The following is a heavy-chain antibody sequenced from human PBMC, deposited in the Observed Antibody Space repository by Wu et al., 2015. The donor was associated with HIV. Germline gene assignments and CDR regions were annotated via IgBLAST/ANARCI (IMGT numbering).Heavy chain of an antibody. Sequence: QVQLVQSGAEVKKPGASVKLSCKTSGYTFTGYYIHWVRQAPGQGLEWMGWINPDSGDTKFAQTFKDRVTMTRDTSTTTVNLVLASLRYNDTATYYCARDWQYQVTFGDFYMDIWGNGTTVIVS. CDR3: ARDWQYQVTFGDFYMDI. V-gene: IGHV1-2*02. CDR2: INPDSGDT. CDR1: GYTFTGYY. J-gene: IGHJ6*03. D-gene: IGHD3-3*01.